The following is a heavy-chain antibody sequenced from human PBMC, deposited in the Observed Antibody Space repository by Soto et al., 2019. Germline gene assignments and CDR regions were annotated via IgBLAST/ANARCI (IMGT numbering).Heavy chain of an antibody. J-gene: IGHJ2*01. V-gene: IGHV3-48*01. Sequence: GGSLRLSCAASGFTFSSYTMNWVRQAPGKGLEWISHITHSSSAIYYADYVRGRFTVSRDNAKNSLYLQLNSLRAEDTAVYYCAASILVSRQYFDLWGRGTLVTVSS. D-gene: IGHD3-9*01. CDR3: AASILVSRQYFDL. CDR1: GFTFSSYT. CDR2: ITHSSSAI.